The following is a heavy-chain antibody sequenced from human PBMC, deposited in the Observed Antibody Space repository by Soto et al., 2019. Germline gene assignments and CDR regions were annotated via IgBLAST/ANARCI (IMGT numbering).Heavy chain of an antibody. CDR3: ARHVPAAGYYYGMDV. J-gene: IGHJ6*02. Sequence: QVQLVQSGAEVKKPGSSVKVSCKASGGTFSSYAISWVRQAPGQGLEWMGGIIPIFGTANYAQKFQGRVTXTTXXSXGTAYMELSSLRSEDTAVYYCARHVPAAGYYYGMDVWGQGTTVTVSS. CDR2: IIPIFGTA. V-gene: IGHV1-69*05. D-gene: IGHD2-2*01. CDR1: GGTFSSYA.